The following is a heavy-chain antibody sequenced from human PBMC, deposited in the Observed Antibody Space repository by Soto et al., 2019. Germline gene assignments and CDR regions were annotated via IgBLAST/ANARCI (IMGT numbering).Heavy chain of an antibody. CDR1: GDSGSSNSAA. Sequence: SQTLSLTCAISGDSGSSNSAAWNWLRQSPSKGLERLGRTYCKTKWYHDYAVSVISRITITPSTSKNLFSLQLNSVTPEDTAVYYCARGPRQQLVPIWIDPWGRGTLVTVS. CDR3: ARGPRQQLVPIWIDP. D-gene: IGHD6-13*01. J-gene: IGHJ5*02. V-gene: IGHV6-1*01. CDR2: TYCKTKWYH.